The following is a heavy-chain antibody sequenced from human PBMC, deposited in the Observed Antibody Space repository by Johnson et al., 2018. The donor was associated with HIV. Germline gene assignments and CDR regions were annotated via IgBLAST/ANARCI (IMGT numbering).Heavy chain of an antibody. V-gene: IGHV3-33*08. CDR1: GFTVSSNY. J-gene: IGHJ3*02. CDR2: TWFDGSNK. Sequence: QVQLVESGGGLVKPGGSLRLSCAASGFTVSSNYMSWVRQAPGKGLEWVAVTWFDGSNKYYSDSVKGRFTISRDNSKNTLYLHINSLRAEDTAVYYCARVSLAYSYVYDAFDIWGQGTRVTVSS. D-gene: IGHD5-18*01. CDR3: ARVSLAYSYVYDAFDI.